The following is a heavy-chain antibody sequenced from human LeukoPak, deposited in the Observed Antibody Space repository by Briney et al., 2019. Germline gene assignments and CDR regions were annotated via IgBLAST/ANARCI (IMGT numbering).Heavy chain of an antibody. CDR1: GFTFSSYS. V-gene: IGHV3-23*01. CDR2: ISGSGGST. D-gene: IGHD4-23*01. J-gene: IGHJ4*02. Sequence: GGSLRLSCAASGFTFSSYSMNWVRQAPGKGLEWVSAISGSGGSTYYADSVKGRFTISRDNSKNTLYLQMNSLRAEDTAVYYCPPGDYGGNSEAYFDYWGQGTLVTVSS. CDR3: PPGDYGGNSEAYFDY.